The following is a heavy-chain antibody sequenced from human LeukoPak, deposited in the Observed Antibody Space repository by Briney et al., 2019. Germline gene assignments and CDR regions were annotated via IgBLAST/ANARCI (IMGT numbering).Heavy chain of an antibody. CDR2: IYTSGST. J-gene: IGHJ5*02. D-gene: IGHD3-3*01. Sequence: SETLSLTCTVSGGSISSYYWSWIRQPAGKGLEWIGRIYTSGSTNYNPSLKSRVTMSADTSKNQFSLKLSSVTAADTAVYYCARLLIYDFWNFRFDPWGQGTLVTVSS. CDR1: GGSISSYY. V-gene: IGHV4-4*07. CDR3: ARLLIYDFWNFRFDP.